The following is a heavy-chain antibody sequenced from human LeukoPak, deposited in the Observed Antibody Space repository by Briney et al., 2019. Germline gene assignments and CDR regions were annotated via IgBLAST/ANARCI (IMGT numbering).Heavy chain of an antibody. V-gene: IGHV5-51*01. J-gene: IGHJ4*02. CDR2: VNPGDSVV. D-gene: IGHD2-8*02. Sequence: GESLKISCEASEDTFSNLWIAWVRQTPGRGLECLGLVNPGDSVVRYGPSVRSPSLQGRVTISADKSINTAYLQWSSLRASDTAMYYCATKAGGTHFDLWGQGTLVTISS. CDR3: ATKAGGTHFDL. CDR1: EDTFSNLW.